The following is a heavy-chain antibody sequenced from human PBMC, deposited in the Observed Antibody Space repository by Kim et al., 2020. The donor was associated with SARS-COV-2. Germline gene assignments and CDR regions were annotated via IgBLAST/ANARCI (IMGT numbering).Heavy chain of an antibody. V-gene: IGHV3-23*01. Sequence: GGSLRLSCAASGFTFSSYAMSWVRQAPGKGLEWVSAISGSGGSTYYADSVKGRFTISRDNSKNTLYLQMNSLRAEDTAVYYCAKYSYGFSFFSLGFDYWGQGTLVTVSS. CDR1: GFTFSSYA. J-gene: IGHJ4*02. CDR3: AKYSYGFSFFSLGFDY. D-gene: IGHD5-18*01. CDR2: ISGSGGST.